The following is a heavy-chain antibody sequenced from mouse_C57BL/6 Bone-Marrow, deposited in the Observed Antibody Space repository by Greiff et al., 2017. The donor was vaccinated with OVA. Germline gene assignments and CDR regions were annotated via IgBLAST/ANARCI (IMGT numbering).Heavy chain of an antibody. CDR3: ARSDYYGLYAMDY. CDR2: IYPGGGYT. CDR1: GYTFTNYW. Sequence: VKLMESGAELVRPGTSVKMSCKASGYTFTNYWIGWAKQRPGHGLEWIGDIYPGGGYTNYNEKFKGKATLTADKSSSTAYMQFSSLTSEDSAIYYCARSDYYGLYAMDYWGQGTSVTVSS. J-gene: IGHJ4*01. V-gene: IGHV1-63*01. D-gene: IGHD1-1*01.